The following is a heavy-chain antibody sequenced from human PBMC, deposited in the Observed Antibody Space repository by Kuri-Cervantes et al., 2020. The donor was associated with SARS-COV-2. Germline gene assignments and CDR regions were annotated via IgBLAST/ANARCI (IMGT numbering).Heavy chain of an antibody. V-gene: IGHV4-59*08. Sequence: GSLRLSCTVSGGSISSYYWSWIRQPPGKGLEWIGYIYYSGSTNYKPSLKRRVTISVDTSKNQFSLKLSSVTAADTAVYYCARTYCSGGSCFPGDYFDYWGQGTLVTVSS. CDR2: IYYSGST. D-gene: IGHD2-15*01. CDR3: ARTYCSGGSCFPGDYFDY. J-gene: IGHJ4*02. CDR1: GGSISSYY.